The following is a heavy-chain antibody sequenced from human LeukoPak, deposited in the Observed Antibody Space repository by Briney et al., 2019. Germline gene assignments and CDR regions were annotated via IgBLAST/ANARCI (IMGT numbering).Heavy chain of an antibody. J-gene: IGHJ3*02. Sequence: PGGSLRLSCAASGFIFSDQYMDWVRQAPGKGLEWVGRTRNEANIYTTKYAASVKGRFTISRDDSKNSLYLQMNSLKTEDTAVYYCASPVGATTVRAFDIWGQGTMVTVSS. CDR1: GFIFSDQY. D-gene: IGHD1-26*01. V-gene: IGHV3-72*01. CDR2: TRNEANIYTT. CDR3: ASPVGATTVRAFDI.